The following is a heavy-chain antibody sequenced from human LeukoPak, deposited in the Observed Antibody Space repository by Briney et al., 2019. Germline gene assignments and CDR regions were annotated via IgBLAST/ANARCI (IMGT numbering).Heavy chain of an antibody. CDR2: IYPGDPDT. D-gene: IGHD2-2*01. Sequence: PGESLKISCKGSGYSFTSYWIGWVRQMPGKGLEWIGIIYPGDPDTRYSPSFQGQVTISADKSISTAYLQWSSLKASDTAMYYCARHGTYCSSTSNCGRADPWGQGTLVTVSS. J-gene: IGHJ5*02. V-gene: IGHV5-51*01. CDR1: GYSFTSYW. CDR3: ARHGTYCSSTSNCGRADP.